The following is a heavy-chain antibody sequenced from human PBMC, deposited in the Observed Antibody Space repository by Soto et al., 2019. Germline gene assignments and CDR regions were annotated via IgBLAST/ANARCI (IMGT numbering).Heavy chain of an antibody. J-gene: IGHJ4*02. D-gene: IGHD3-16*01. CDR2: ISASNGNT. CDR3: ARLWGWLDY. V-gene: IGHV1-18*03. Sequence: QVQLVQSGAEVKKPGASVRVSCKASGYAFTNYGISWVRQAPGQGLEWLGWISASNGNTDYAQTFQGRVTMSTDTSTNTAYMELRSLRSDDFSFYFCARLWGWLDYWGQGTLVTVSS. CDR1: GYAFTNYG.